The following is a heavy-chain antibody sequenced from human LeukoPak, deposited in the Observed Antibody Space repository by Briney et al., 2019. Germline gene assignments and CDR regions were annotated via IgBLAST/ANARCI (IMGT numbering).Heavy chain of an antibody. CDR3: ANHGSGYNFDY. V-gene: IGHV3-21*01. CDR1: GFTFSSYS. Sequence: GGSLRLSCAASGFTFSSYSMNWVRQAPGEGLEWVSSISSSSSYIYYADSVKGRFTISRDNAKNSLYLQMNSLRAEDTAVYYCANHGSGYNFDYWGQGTLVTVSS. J-gene: IGHJ4*02. CDR2: ISSSSSYI. D-gene: IGHD5-12*01.